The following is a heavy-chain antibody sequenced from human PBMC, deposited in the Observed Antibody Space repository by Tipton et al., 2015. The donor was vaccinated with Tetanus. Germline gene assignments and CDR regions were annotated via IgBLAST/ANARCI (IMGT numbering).Heavy chain of an antibody. D-gene: IGHD3-22*01. Sequence: SLRLSCAASGFTSESHYMHWVRQTPGKGLVWISRINPDGRRTNYADSVKGRFTISRDHAKNTVYLQMNSLRAEDTAVYFCARGAYSYDSSGYYYLLDPWGQGTLVTVSS. CDR1: GFTSESHY. J-gene: IGHJ5*02. CDR3: ARGAYSYDSSGYYYLLDP. V-gene: IGHV3-74*01. CDR2: INPDGRRT.